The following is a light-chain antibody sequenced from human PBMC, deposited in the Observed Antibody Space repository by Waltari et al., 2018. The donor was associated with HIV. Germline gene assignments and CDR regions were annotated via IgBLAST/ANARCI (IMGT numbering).Light chain of an antibody. CDR3: SSSVGSNNYV. CDR2: EVT. V-gene: IGLV2-8*01. J-gene: IGLJ1*01. Sequence: QSALTQPPSASGSPGQSVTISCTGTRRDVGGSQFVSWYQQHPGKAPKVMIYEVTKRPSGVPDRFSGSRSGNTASLTVSGLQAEDEADYYCSSSVGSNNYVFGTGTKVTVL. CDR1: RRDVGGSQF.